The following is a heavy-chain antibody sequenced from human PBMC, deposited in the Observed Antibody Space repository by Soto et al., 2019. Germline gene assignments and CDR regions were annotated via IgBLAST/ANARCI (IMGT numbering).Heavy chain of an antibody. J-gene: IGHJ5*02. V-gene: IGHV3-23*01. D-gene: IGHD4-17*01. Sequence: PGGALRLTCSASGFTLSSYAMSGVRQAPGKGLEWVSTFSGTGGYTYYADSVKGRFTISRDDSKNTLFLHMNSLRAADTAVYYCARGQRALITYGPFDPWGQGTLVIVSS. CDR3: ARGQRALITYGPFDP. CDR1: GFTLSSYA. CDR2: FSGTGGYT.